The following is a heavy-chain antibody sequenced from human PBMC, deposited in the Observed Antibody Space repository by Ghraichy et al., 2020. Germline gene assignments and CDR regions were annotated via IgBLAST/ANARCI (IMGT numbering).Heavy chain of an antibody. J-gene: IGHJ3*02. V-gene: IGHV4-30-4*07. CDR2: IYYSGST. CDR3: ARDDSYCSGGSCYSYYAFDI. CDR1: GGSISSGGYS. D-gene: IGHD2-15*01. Sequence: SETLSLTCAVSGGSISSGGYSWSWIRQPPGKGLEWIGYIYYSGSTYYNPSLKSRVTISVDTSKNQFSLKLSSVTAADQAVYYCARDDSYCSGGSCYSYYAFDIWGQGTMVTVSS.